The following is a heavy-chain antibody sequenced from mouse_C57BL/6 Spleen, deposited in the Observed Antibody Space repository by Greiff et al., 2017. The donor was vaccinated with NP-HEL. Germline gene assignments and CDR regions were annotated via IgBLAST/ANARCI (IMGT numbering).Heavy chain of an antibody. CDR2: IDPSDSYT. V-gene: IGHV1-69*01. Sequence: VQLQQPGAELVMPGASVKLSCKASGYTFTSYWMHWVKQRPGQGLEWIGEIDPSDSYTNYNQKFKGKSTLTVDKSSSTAYMQLSSLTSEDSAVYYCARLLYDYGTGFAYWGQRTLVTVSA. J-gene: IGHJ3*01. D-gene: IGHD2-4*01. CDR3: ARLLYDYGTGFAY. CDR1: GYTFTSYW.